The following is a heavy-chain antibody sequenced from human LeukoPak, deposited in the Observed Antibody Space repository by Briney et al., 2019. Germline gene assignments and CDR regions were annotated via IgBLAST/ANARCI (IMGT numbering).Heavy chain of an antibody. CDR1: GGSVTDYY. CDR3: ARDRHWTNDWVFDY. J-gene: IGHJ4*02. Sequence: PSETLSLTCTASGGSVTDYYWSWIRQSPGKGLEWIGYIYYTGTSYNPSLKSRVTISADTSKNQFSLKLISVTAADTAVYYCARDRHWTNDWVFDYWGQGTLVTVSS. CDR2: IYYTGT. D-gene: IGHD1/OR15-1a*01. V-gene: IGHV4-59*02.